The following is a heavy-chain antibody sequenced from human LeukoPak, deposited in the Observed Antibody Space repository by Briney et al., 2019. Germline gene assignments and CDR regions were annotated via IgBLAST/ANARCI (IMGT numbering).Heavy chain of an antibody. V-gene: IGHV1-46*01. J-gene: IGHJ4*02. D-gene: IGHD3-9*01. CDR2: INPDGDHT. CDR3: ARSPTSYGVLTGYYGLYFDY. CDR1: GYTFTTYY. Sequence: ASVKVSCKASGYTFTTYYVHWVRQAPGHGLEWMGIINPDGDHTSYAQRFQVRVTMARDMSPNTVYMELSSLKSEDTAIYYCARSPTSYGVLTGYYGLYFDYWGQGTLVTVSS.